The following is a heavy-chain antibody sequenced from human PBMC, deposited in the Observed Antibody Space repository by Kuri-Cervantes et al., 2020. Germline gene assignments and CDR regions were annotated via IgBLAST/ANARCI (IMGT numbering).Heavy chain of an antibody. CDR3: ARERITMIVVDPMGGMDV. D-gene: IGHD3-22*01. V-gene: IGHV3-33*01. CDR1: GFTFSSYG. CDR2: IWYDGSNK. J-gene: IGHJ6*02. Sequence: GESLKISCAASGFTFSSYGMHWVRQAPGKGLEWVAVIWYDGSNKYYADSVKGRFTISRDNSKNTLYLQMNSLRAEDTAVYYCARERITMIVVDPMGGMDVWGQGTTVTVSS.